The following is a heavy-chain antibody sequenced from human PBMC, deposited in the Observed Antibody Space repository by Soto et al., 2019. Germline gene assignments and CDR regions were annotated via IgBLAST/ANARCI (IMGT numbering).Heavy chain of an antibody. D-gene: IGHD1-26*01. V-gene: IGHV3-9*01. CDR2: VTWNSGNI. J-gene: IGHJ6*03. Sequence: DVQLVESGGGLVQPGRSLRLSCAASGFIFDDFGMHWVRQAPGKGLEWVSGVTWNSGNIDYADSVKGRFTITRDNAKNSLYLQMNGLRGEDTALYYCAKDRYGSLEGGMDVW. CDR3: AKDRYGSLEGGMDV. CDR1: GFIFDDFG.